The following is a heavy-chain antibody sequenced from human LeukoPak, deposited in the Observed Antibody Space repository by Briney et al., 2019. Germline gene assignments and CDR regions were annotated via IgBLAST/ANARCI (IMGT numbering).Heavy chain of an antibody. D-gene: IGHD2-8*01. J-gene: IGHJ5*02. CDR2: IYHSGST. CDR3: ARDPRGYCTNGVCYSFDP. CDR1: GYSISSGYY. Sequence: SETLSLTFTVSGYSISSGYYWGWIRQPPGKGLEWIGSIYHSGSTYYNPSLKSRVTISVDTSKNQFSLKLSSVTAADTAVYYCARDPRGYCTNGVCYSFDPWGQGTLVTVSS. V-gene: IGHV4-38-2*02.